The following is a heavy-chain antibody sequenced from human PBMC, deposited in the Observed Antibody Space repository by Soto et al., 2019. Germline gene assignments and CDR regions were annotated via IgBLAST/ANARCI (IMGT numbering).Heavy chain of an antibody. Sequence: PSETLSLTCTVSGGSISSGDYYWSWIRQPPGKGLEWIGYTYYSGSTYYNPSLKSRVTISVDTSKNQFSLKLSSVTAADTAVYYCARSPKDIVVVVGEYRFDYWGQGTLVTVSS. J-gene: IGHJ4*02. CDR2: TYYSGST. CDR1: GGSISSGDYY. D-gene: IGHD2-15*01. V-gene: IGHV4-30-4*01. CDR3: ARSPKDIVVVVGEYRFDY.